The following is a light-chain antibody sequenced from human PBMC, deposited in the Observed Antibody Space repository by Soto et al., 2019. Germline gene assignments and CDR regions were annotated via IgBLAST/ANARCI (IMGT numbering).Light chain of an antibody. Sequence: IVVTQSPGPLSLSPGERATLSCRASQSVSNNYLAWYQQKPGQAPRLLIYGASNRATGIPDRFSGSGSGTDFTLTISRLEPEDFAVYYCQQYGSSGTFGQGTKVDI. J-gene: IGKJ1*01. CDR1: QSVSNNY. CDR2: GAS. CDR3: QQYGSSGT. V-gene: IGKV3-20*01.